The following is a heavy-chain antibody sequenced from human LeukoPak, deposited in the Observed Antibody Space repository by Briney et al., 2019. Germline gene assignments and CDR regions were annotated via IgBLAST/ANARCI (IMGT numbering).Heavy chain of an antibody. CDR1: GGSFSGYY. CDR3: ARGLGRSSGWYTYFQH. J-gene: IGHJ1*01. CDR2: INHSGST. V-gene: IGHV4-34*01. D-gene: IGHD6-19*01. Sequence: SETLSLTCAVYGGSFSGYYWSWIRQPPGKGLEWIGEINHSGSTNYNPSLKSRVTISVDTPKNQFSLKLSSVTAADTAVYYCARGLGRSSGWYTYFQHWGQGTLVTVSS.